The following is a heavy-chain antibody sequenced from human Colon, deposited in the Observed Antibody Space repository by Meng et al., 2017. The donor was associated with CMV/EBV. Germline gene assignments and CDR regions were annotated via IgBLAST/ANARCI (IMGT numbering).Heavy chain of an antibody. CDR1: GGSINGRY. CDR2: VYHTGET. CDR3: ARGLGDGIDV. V-gene: IGHV4-59*12. Sequence: GSLRLSCTAAGGSINGRYWSWIRQTPGKGLEWIANVYHTGETNFNSSLKSRLSSSVDMSGNQFSLTLTSVTAADTALYFCARGLGDGIDVWGQGTMVTVSS. D-gene: IGHD3-3*01. J-gene: IGHJ6*02.